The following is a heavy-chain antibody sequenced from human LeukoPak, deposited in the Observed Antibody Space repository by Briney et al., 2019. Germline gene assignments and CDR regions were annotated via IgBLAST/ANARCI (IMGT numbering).Heavy chain of an antibody. CDR2: MFYNGDI. CDR3: ARGHYGLDP. V-gene: IGHV4-59*08. Sequence: SETLSLTCTVSGGSISSYYWSWIRQPPGKGLEWIAYMFYNGDINYNPSLQSRVAISVDTSKDHFSLKLRSVTAADTAMYYCARGHYGLDPWGQGTLVTVSS. J-gene: IGHJ5*02. CDR1: GGSISSYY. D-gene: IGHD3-16*01.